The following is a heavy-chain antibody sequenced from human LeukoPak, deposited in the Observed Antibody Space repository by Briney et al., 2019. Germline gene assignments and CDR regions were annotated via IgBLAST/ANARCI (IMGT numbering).Heavy chain of an antibody. V-gene: IGHV3-66*01. CDR2: IYSGGST. J-gene: IGHJ4*02. CDR3: AKGYSSGWYYFDY. CDR1: GFTVSTNY. Sequence: GGSLRLSCVVSGFTVSTNYMSWVRQAPGKGLEWVSVIYSGGSTYYADSVKGRFTISRDNSKNTLYLQMNSLRAEDTAVYYCAKGYSSGWYYFDYWGQGTLVTVSS. D-gene: IGHD6-19*01.